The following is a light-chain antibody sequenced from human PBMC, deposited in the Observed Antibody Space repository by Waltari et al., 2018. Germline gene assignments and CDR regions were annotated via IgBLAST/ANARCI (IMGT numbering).Light chain of an antibody. CDR1: SSIVADYNF. J-gene: IGLJ3*02. CDR3: FSYASSYTSWV. CDR2: DVS. V-gene: IGLV2-11*01. Sequence: QSALTQPRSVSGSPGQSVTISCTETSSIVADYNFISWYRQHPGEAPKLMIYDVSKRPSGVPGRFSGSKSGNTASLTISGLQAEDEADYYCFSYASSYTSWVFGGGTKLTVL.